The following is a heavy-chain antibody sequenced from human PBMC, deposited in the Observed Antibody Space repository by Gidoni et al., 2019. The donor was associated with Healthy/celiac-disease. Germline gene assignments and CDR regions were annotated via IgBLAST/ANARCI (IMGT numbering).Heavy chain of an antibody. CDR3: AKDMVHAPNSLTGVDY. CDR1: GFTFDDYA. Sequence: EVQLVESGGGLVQPGRSLRLSCAASGFTFDDYAMHWVRQAPGKGLEWVSGISWNSGSIGYADSVKGRFTISRDNAKNSLYLQMNSLRAEDTALYYCAKDMVHAPNSLTGVDYWGQGTLVTVSS. D-gene: IGHD1-20*01. CDR2: ISWNSGSI. J-gene: IGHJ4*02. V-gene: IGHV3-9*01.